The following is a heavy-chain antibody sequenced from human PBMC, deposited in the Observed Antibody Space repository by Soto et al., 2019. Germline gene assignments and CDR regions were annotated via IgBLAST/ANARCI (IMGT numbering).Heavy chain of an antibody. Sequence: GGSLSLSCAASGFTFSSYAMHWVRQAPGKGLEYVSAISSNGGSTYYANSVKGRFTISRDNSKNTRYLQMGRLRAEDMAVYYCAREGVAYCGGDCYAFDIWGQGTMVTVSS. V-gene: IGHV3-64*01. CDR1: GFTFSSYA. CDR3: AREGVAYCGGDCYAFDI. J-gene: IGHJ3*02. CDR2: ISSNGGST. D-gene: IGHD2-21*02.